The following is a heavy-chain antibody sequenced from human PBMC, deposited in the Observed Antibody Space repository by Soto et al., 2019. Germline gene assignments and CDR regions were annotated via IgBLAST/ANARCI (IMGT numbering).Heavy chain of an antibody. CDR1: GYTFTGYY. CDR3: ARTGYCSGGSCYFAEYFQH. Sequence: RASVKVSCKASGYTFTGYYMHWVRQAPGQGLEWMGWINPNSGGTNYAQKFQGRVTMTRDTSISTAYMELSRLRSDDTAVYYCARTGYCSGGSCYFAEYFQHWGQGTLVTVSS. J-gene: IGHJ1*01. V-gene: IGHV1-2*02. CDR2: INPNSGGT. D-gene: IGHD2-15*01.